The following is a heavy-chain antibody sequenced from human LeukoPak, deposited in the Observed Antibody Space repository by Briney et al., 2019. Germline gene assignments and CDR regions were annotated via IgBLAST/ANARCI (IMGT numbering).Heavy chain of an antibody. D-gene: IGHD3-10*01. J-gene: IGHJ4*02. CDR2: IQQDGSEK. CDR3: ARVPKLLTRGVMDPLDY. V-gene: IGHV3-7*01. Sequence: TGGSLRLSCAASGFTFNYYWLTWVRQAPGKGLEWVANIQQDGSEKYYVDSVKGRFIISRDNAKNSLYLQMNSLRAEDTAVYYCARVPKLLTRGVMDPLDYWGQGTLVTVSS. CDR1: GFTFNYYW.